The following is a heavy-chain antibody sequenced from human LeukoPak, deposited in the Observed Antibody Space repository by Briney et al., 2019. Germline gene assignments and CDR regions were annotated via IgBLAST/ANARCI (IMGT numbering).Heavy chain of an antibody. V-gene: IGHV3-48*01. D-gene: IGHD6-19*01. Sequence: PGGSLRLSCAASGFSFSSFSMNWVRQAPGKGLEWISYISTSSSTIYYADSVKGRFTISRDNANNSLYLQMNSLRAEDTAIYYCARKGLAVAAGLDYWGQGTLVTVSS. CDR3: ARKGLAVAAGLDY. CDR2: ISTSSSTI. J-gene: IGHJ4*02. CDR1: GFSFSSFS.